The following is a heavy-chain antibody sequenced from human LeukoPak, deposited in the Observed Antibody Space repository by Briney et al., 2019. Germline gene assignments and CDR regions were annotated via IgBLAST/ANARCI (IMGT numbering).Heavy chain of an antibody. Sequence: ASVKVSCKASGYTFTTHGISWVRQAPGQGLEWRGWISAYNGNTNYAQKLQGRVFMTTDTSTSTAYMELRSLTSDDTAVYYCARDRDILTAYYMNYWGQGTLVTVSS. CDR1: GYTFTTHG. J-gene: IGHJ4*02. V-gene: IGHV1-18*04. D-gene: IGHD3-9*01. CDR2: ISAYNGNT. CDR3: ARDRDILTAYYMNY.